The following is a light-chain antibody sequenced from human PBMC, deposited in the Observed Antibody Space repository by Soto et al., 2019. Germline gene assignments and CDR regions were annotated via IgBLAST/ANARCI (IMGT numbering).Light chain of an antibody. J-gene: IGKJ1*01. Sequence: IHMTHSPSTVSASVGYRVIISCRASQSISDYLAWYQQKPGKAPKLLIYAASTLQSGVPSRFSGSGSGTDFTLTINCMKSEDFATYYCQQYYSYSWTFGQGTKVDIK. CDR1: QSISDY. CDR2: AAS. CDR3: QQYYSYSWT. V-gene: IGKV1-8*01.